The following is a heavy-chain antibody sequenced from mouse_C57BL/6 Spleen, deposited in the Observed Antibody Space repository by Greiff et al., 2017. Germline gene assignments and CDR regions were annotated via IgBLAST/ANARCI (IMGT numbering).Heavy chain of an antibody. J-gene: IGHJ3*01. D-gene: IGHD4-1*01. Sequence: EVKLQESGGGLVKPGGSLKLSCAASGFTFSDYGMHWVRQAPEQGLEWVAYISSGSSTIYYADTVKGRFTISRDNAKNTLFLQMTSLRSEDTAMYYCASSNWGFAYWGQGTLVTVSA. CDR2: ISSGSSTI. V-gene: IGHV5-17*01. CDR3: ASSNWGFAY. CDR1: GFTFSDYG.